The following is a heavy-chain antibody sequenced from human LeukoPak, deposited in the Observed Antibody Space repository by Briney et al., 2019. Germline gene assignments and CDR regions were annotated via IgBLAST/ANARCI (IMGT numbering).Heavy chain of an antibody. CDR3: ARGRMDDYGDYPDY. CDR1: GFTFSSYN. V-gene: IGHV3-21*01. D-gene: IGHD4-17*01. Sequence: GGSLRLSCAASGFTFSSYNMNWVRQAPGKALEWVSSISSSSSYIYYADSVKGRFTISRDNAKNSLYLQMNSLRAEDTAVYYCARGRMDDYGDYPDYWGQGTLVTVSS. J-gene: IGHJ4*02. CDR2: ISSSSSYI.